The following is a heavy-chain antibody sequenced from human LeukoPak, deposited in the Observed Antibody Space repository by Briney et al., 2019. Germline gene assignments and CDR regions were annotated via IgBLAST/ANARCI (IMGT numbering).Heavy chain of an antibody. V-gene: IGHV1-46*01. CDR1: GYTFSMYN. CDR2: INPSGGT. CDR3: ARPQYNWNYVLDY. D-gene: IGHD1-7*01. Sequence: ASVKVSCKASGYTFSMYNMHWVRQAPGQGLEWMGIINPSGGTSYAQKLQGRITMTRDTSTSTLYMELSSLRSEDTAVYYCARPQYNWNYVLDYWGQGTLVTVSS. J-gene: IGHJ4*02.